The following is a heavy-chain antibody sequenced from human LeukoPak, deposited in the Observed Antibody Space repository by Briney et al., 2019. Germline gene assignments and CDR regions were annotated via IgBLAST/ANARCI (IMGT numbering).Heavy chain of an antibody. V-gene: IGHV1-69*05. CDR1: GGTFSSYA. D-gene: IGHD2-2*01. CDR2: IIPIFGTA. CDR3: ARASSEAVVPAADYYYYDMDV. Sequence: GASVKVSCKASGGTFSSYAISWVRQAPGQGLEWMGGIIPIFGTANYAQKFQGRVTITTDESTSTAYMELSSLRSEDTAVYYCARASSEAVVPAADYYYYDMDVWGKGTTVTVSS. J-gene: IGHJ6*03.